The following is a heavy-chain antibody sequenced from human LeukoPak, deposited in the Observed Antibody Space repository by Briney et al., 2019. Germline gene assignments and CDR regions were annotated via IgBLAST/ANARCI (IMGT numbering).Heavy chain of an antibody. Sequence: GGSLRLSCVASGLTFSTYNMNWVRQAPGKGLEWVSSINSNGNYIRYADSVKGRFTISRDNAKNSLYLLMSSLRAEDTAVYYCARDYFWEQYYFDYWGQGTLVTVSS. CDR1: GLTFSTYN. CDR3: ARDYFWEQYYFDY. CDR2: INSNGNYI. J-gene: IGHJ4*02. D-gene: IGHD3-16*01. V-gene: IGHV3-21*01.